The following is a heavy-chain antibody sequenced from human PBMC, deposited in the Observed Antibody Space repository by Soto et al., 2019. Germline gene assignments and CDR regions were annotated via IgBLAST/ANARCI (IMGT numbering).Heavy chain of an antibody. Sequence: PSETLSLTCTVSGGSISSYYWSWIRQPPGKGLKWIGYMYNTGSTVYNPSYKSRDTISVDTSKNHISLKLNSVTAADTAVYYCARDLWGYCGTDCYPLDVWGQGTTVTVS. V-gene: IGHV4-59*01. CDR3: ARDLWGYCGTDCYPLDV. CDR1: GGSISSYY. CDR2: MYNTGST. D-gene: IGHD2-21*02. J-gene: IGHJ6*02.